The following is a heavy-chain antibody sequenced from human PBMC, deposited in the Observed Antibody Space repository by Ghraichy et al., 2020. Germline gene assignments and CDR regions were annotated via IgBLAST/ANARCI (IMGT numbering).Heavy chain of an antibody. Sequence: GSLRLSCTVSGYSISRDYYWGWIRQPPGKGLEWIGSIYHSGSTYYSPSIKSRVTISVDMAKNQFSLKLSSVTAADTALYYCARDHGEGSSNFDYWGQGTRVTVPS. J-gene: IGHJ4*02. CDR3: ARDHGEGSSNFDY. CDR1: GYSISRDYY. V-gene: IGHV4-38-2*02. D-gene: IGHD6-13*01. CDR2: IYHSGST.